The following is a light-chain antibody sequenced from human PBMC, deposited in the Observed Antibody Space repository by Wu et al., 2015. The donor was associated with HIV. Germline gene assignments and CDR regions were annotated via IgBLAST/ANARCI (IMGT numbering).Light chain of an antibody. CDR3: QQYGTSPRT. V-gene: IGKV3-20*01. CDR1: QSVISNY. J-gene: IGKJ1*01. Sequence: EIVLTQSPGTLSLSPGERATLSCRASQSVISNYLAWYQQKPGQAPRLLIYGASSRATGIPDRFSGSGSGTDFTLTISRVEPEDFAVYYCQQYGTSPRTFGQGTKVEI. CDR2: GAS.